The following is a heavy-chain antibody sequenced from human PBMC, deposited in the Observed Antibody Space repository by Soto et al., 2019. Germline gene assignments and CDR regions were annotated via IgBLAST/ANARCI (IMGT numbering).Heavy chain of an antibody. J-gene: IGHJ6*03. CDR1: GYTCTSYD. D-gene: IGHD6-25*01. V-gene: IGHV1-8*01. Sequence: ASVKISCSASGYTCTSYDINWWLQATGQGRDGMEWTNPNRGNTGYAHKFQSRVTMTRKGSQRTAYMELSSLRSEETAEYYCERDVCSSATGEYYYFHLDVWGKGTTVNVPS. CDR3: ERDVCSSATGEYYYFHLDV. CDR2: TNPNRGNT.